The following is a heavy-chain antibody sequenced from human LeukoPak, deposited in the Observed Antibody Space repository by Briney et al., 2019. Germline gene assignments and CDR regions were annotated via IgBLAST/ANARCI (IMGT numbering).Heavy chain of an antibody. CDR2: ISYDGSNK. CDR3: ARDSPYSIAARRDYFDY. V-gene: IGHV3-30-3*01. J-gene: IGHJ4*02. Sequence: GRSLRLSCAASGFTFSSYAMHWVRQAPGKGLEWVAVISYDGSNKYYADSVKGRFTISRDNSKNTLYLQMNSLRAEDTAVYYCARDSPYSIAARRDYFDYWGQGTLVTVSS. CDR1: GFTFSSYA. D-gene: IGHD6-6*01.